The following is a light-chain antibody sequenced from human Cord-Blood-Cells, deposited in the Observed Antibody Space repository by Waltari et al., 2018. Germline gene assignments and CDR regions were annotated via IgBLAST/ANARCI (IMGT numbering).Light chain of an antibody. Sequence: DIQMTQSPSSLSPSVGDRVTITCRASQSISSYLNWYQQKPGKPPKLLIYAASSLQSGVPSRFSGSGSGTDFTLTISSLQPEDFATYYCQQSYSTPLTFGGGTKVEIK. V-gene: IGKV1-39*01. CDR1: QSISSY. J-gene: IGKJ4*01. CDR3: QQSYSTPLT. CDR2: AAS.